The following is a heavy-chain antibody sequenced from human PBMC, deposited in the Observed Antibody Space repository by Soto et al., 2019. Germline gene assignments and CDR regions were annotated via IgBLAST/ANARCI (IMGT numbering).Heavy chain of an antibody. Sequence: ASVKVSCKASGYTFTSYGISWVRQAPGQGLEWMGWISAYNGNTNYAQKLQGRVTMTTDTSTSTAYMELRSLRSDDTAVYYCARDRPYYYGSDGLGMDVWGQGTTVTVSS. CDR2: ISAYNGNT. V-gene: IGHV1-18*01. CDR1: GYTFTSYG. CDR3: ARDRPYYYGSDGLGMDV. J-gene: IGHJ6*02. D-gene: IGHD3-10*01.